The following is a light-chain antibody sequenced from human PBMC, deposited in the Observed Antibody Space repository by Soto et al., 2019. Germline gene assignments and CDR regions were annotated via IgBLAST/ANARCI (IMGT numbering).Light chain of an antibody. J-gene: IGKJ3*01. CDR2: GTS. CDR1: QSVSSKY. Sequence: EIVLTQSPGTLSLSPGERATLPCRASQSVSSKYLAWYQQKPGQAPRVLIYGTSIRASGVPERFSGGGSGTDFTLTITRLEPEDFSVYYCPQYGSSLFTFGPGTKVDIK. V-gene: IGKV3-20*01. CDR3: PQYGSSLFT.